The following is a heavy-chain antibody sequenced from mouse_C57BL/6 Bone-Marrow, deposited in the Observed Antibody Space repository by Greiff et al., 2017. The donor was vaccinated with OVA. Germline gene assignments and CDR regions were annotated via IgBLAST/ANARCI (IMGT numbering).Heavy chain of an antibody. CDR1: GFSLTSYG. J-gene: IGHJ1*03. CDR2: IWSGGST. D-gene: IGHD1-1*01. CDR3: ARKNGSSYVGYFDV. V-gene: IGHV2-2*01. Sequence: VQLQQSGPGLVQPSQSLSITCTVSGFSLTSYGVHWVRQSPGKGLEWLGVIWSGGSTDYNAAFISRLSISKDNSKSQVFFKMNSLQADDTAIYYCARKNGSSYVGYFDVWGTGTTVTVSS.